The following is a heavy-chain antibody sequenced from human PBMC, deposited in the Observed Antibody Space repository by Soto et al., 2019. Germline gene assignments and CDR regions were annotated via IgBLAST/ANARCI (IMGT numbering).Heavy chain of an antibody. J-gene: IGHJ4*02. D-gene: IGHD2-21*01. CDR3: ARGARYCGGDCYDY. CDR1: GFTVSSNY. CDR2: IYSGGST. Sequence: GGSLRLSCAASGFTVSSNYMSWVRQAPGKGLEWVSVIYSGGSTYYADSVKGRFTISRHNSKNTLYLQMNSLRAEDTAVYYCARGARYCGGDCYDYWGQGTLVTVSS. V-gene: IGHV3-53*04.